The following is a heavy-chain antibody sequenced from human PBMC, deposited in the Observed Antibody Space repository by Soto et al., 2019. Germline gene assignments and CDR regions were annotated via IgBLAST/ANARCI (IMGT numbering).Heavy chain of an antibody. CDR1: GFTFSSYA. CDR2: ISGSGGST. V-gene: IGHV3-23*01. CDR3: AKDDFDWLLKEYYFDY. J-gene: IGHJ4*02. D-gene: IGHD3-9*01. Sequence: GGSLRLSCAASGFTFSSYAMSWVRQAPGKGLEWVSAISGSGGSTYYADSVKGRFTISRDNSKNTLYLQMNSLRAEDTAVYYCAKDDFDWLLKEYYFDYWGQGTLVTVSS.